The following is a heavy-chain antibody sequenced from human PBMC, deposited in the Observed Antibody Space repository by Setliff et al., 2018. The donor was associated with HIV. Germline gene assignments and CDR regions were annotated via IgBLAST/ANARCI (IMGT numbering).Heavy chain of an antibody. V-gene: IGHV1-8*02. CDR3: ARGAWYTSGWYSSRYLDV. J-gene: IGHJ6*03. CDR2: MNPNSGNT. CDR1: GYTFTSSD. D-gene: IGHD6-19*01. Sequence: GASVKVSCKASGYTFTSSDINWVRQATGQGLEWMGWMNPNSGNTGYAQKFQGRVTMTRDTSIRTAYMELSSLRSEDTAVYYCARGAWYTSGWYSSRYLDVWGKGTTVTASS.